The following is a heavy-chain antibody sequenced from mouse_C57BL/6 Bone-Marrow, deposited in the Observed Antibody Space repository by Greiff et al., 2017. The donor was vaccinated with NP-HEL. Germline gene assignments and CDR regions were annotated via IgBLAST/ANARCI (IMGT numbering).Heavy chain of an antibody. Sequence: QVQLQQPGAELVRPGSSVKLSCKASGYTFTSYWMDWVKQRPGQGLEWIGNIYPSDSETHYNQKFKDKATLTVDKATSTDYMQLSSLTSEDSAVYYCAREGATAQATMDYWGQGTSVTVSS. CDR2: IYPSDSET. CDR1: GYTFTSYW. J-gene: IGHJ4*01. V-gene: IGHV1-61*01. CDR3: AREGATAQATMDY. D-gene: IGHD3-2*02.